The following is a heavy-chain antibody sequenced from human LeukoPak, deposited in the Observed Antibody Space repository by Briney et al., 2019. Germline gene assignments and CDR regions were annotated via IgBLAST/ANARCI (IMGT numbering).Heavy chain of an antibody. D-gene: IGHD3-10*01. V-gene: IGHV3-48*03. CDR2: ISSSGSAI. Sequence: GGSLRLSCAASGFTFSSYEMNWVRQAPGKGLEWVSYISSSGSAIYYADSVKGRFTISRDNAKNSLYLQMNSLRAEDTAVYYCAREDYSSGNFPFDYWGQGTLVTVSS. CDR3: AREDYSSGNFPFDY. CDR1: GFTFSSYE. J-gene: IGHJ4*02.